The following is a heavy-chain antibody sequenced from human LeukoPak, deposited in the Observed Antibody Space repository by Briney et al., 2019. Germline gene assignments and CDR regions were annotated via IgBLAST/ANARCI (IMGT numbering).Heavy chain of an antibody. J-gene: IGHJ5*02. D-gene: IGHD6-13*01. Sequence: GASVRVSCKASGYTFTSYDINWVRQGTGEGVEWRGWRNANRGNTGYAQKLQGRVTITRNTSISTAYMERGSLITEGTAIYYCARGSYSAASCGQRNPGTVSS. V-gene: IGHV1-8*01. CDR3: ARGSYSAAS. CDR2: RNANRGNT. CDR1: GYTFTSYD.